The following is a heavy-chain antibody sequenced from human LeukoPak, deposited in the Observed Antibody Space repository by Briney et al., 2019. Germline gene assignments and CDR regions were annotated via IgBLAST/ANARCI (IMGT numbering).Heavy chain of an antibody. CDR1: GFTFSSYA. V-gene: IGHV3-23*01. CDR3: AKDVGTLLLYYGMDV. D-gene: IGHD2-15*01. Sequence: GGSLRLSCAAAGFTFSSYAMSWVRQAPGKVLEWVSAISGSGGSTYYADSVKGRFTISRDNSKNTLYLQMNSLRAEDTAIYYCAKDVGTLLLYYGMDVWGQGTTVTVSS. J-gene: IGHJ6*02. CDR2: ISGSGGST.